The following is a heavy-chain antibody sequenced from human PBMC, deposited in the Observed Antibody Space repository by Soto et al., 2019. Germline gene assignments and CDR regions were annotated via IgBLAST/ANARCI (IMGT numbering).Heavy chain of an antibody. Sequence: PSETLSLTCAVYGGSFSGYYWSWIRQPPGKGLEWIGEINHSGSTNYNPSLKSRVTISVDTSKNQFSLKLSSVTAADTAVYYCARGRLNWNYGWFDPWGQGTLVTVSS. CDR1: GGSFSGYY. V-gene: IGHV4-34*01. CDR2: INHSGST. J-gene: IGHJ5*02. D-gene: IGHD1-7*01. CDR3: ARGRLNWNYGWFDP.